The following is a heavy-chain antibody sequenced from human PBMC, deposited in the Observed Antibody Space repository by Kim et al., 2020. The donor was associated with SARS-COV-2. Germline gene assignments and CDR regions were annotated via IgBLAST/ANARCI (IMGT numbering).Heavy chain of an antibody. CDR3: ARSYYILTGDEY. D-gene: IGHD3-9*01. J-gene: IGHJ4*02. V-gene: IGHV4-39*01. Sequence: YDPSLKSRVTISVDTSKNQFSLKLNSVTAADTAVYYCARSYYILTGDEYWGQGILVTVSS.